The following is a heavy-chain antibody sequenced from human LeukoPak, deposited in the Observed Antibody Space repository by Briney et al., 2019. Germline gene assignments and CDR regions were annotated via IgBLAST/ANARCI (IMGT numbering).Heavy chain of an antibody. CDR2: IYYSGST. CDR1: GDSISSYY. D-gene: IGHD3-16*01. V-gene: IGHV4-59*01. Sequence: SEPLSLTCIVSGDSISSYYWSWIRQPPGKGLEWIGYIYYSGSTNYNPSLKSRVTISVHASKNHFSLKLSSVTAADTAVYYCARDRSLGIIDYWGQGTLVTVFS. CDR3: ARDRSLGIIDY. J-gene: IGHJ4*02.